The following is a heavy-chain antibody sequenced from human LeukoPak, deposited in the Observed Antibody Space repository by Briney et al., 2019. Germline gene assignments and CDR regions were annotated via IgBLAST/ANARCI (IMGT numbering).Heavy chain of an antibody. CDR3: ATLTVASSFDY. D-gene: IGHD6-19*01. Sequence: PGGSLRLSCAASGFAFSVYEMYWVRQAPGKGLERVSYISSSGGTRYYADSVKGRFTISRDNAKNSPYLQMNSLRAEDTAVYYCATLTVASSFDYWGQGTLVTVSS. CDR2: ISSSGGTR. CDR1: GFAFSVYE. J-gene: IGHJ4*02. V-gene: IGHV3-48*03.